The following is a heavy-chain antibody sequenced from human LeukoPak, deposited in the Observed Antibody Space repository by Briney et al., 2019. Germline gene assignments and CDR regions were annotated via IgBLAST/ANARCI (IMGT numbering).Heavy chain of an antibody. CDR3: TTDSSSWYNAFDI. V-gene: IGHV3-15*01. J-gene: IGHJ3*02. Sequence: GGSLRLSCAASGFSFSIYSMSWVRQAPGKGLEWVGRIKSKTDGGTRDYAAPVKGRFAISRDDSKNTLYLQMNSLKTEDTAVYFCTTDSSSWYNAFDIWGQGTMVTVSS. D-gene: IGHD6-13*01. CDR2: IKSKTDGGTR. CDR1: GFSFSIYS.